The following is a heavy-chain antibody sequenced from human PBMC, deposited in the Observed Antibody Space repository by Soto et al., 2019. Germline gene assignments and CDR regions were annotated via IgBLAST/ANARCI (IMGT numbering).Heavy chain of an antibody. CDR1: GFTFSSYA. J-gene: IGHJ3*02. Sequence: LRLSCAASGFTFSSYAMSWVRQAPGKGLEWVSGISGSGGSTYYADSVKGRFTISRDNSKNTVYLQMNSLRAEDTAVHYCAKGGYCSGGSCYGAFDIWGQGTMVTVSS. D-gene: IGHD2-15*01. CDR3: AKGGYCSGGSCYGAFDI. CDR2: ISGSGGST. V-gene: IGHV3-23*01.